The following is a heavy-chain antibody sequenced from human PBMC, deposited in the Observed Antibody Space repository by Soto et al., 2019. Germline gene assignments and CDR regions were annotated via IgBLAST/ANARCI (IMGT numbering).Heavy chain of an antibody. CDR1: GGSISSGGYY. CDR3: ARDALATVEMATIYYYGMDV. V-gene: IGHV4-31*03. CDR2: IYYSGST. Sequence: TLSLTCTVSGGSISSGGYYWSWIRQHPGKGLEWIGYIYYSGSTYYNPSLKSRVTISVDTSKNQFSLKLSSVTAADTAVYYRARDALATVEMATIYYYGMDVWGQGTTVTVSS. J-gene: IGHJ6*02. D-gene: IGHD5-12*01.